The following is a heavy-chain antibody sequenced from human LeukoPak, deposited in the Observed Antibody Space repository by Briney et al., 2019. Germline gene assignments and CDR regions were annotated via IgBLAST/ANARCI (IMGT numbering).Heavy chain of an antibody. CDR2: IYHNGGI. CDR3: ARGRHIAVAGDGSFDY. Sequence: SGTLSLTCAVSGGSISSSNWWSWVRQPPGKGLEWIGSIYHNGGIYYNPSLKSRVTISVDTSENQFSLKLSSVTAADTAVYYCARGRHIAVAGDGSFDYWGQGTLVTVSS. D-gene: IGHD6-19*01. CDR1: GGSISSSNW. J-gene: IGHJ4*02. V-gene: IGHV4-4*02.